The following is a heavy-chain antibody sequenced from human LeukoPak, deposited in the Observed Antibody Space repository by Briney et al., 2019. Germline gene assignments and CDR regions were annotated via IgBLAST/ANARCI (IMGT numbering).Heavy chain of an antibody. J-gene: IGHJ4*02. CDR3: TGGTFYRLLDY. D-gene: IGHD2/OR15-2a*01. V-gene: IGHV1-24*01. Sequence: GASVKVSCKVSGYSLTELSMHWVQQAPGKGLEWMGGFDPGNGETIFTKNFQGRVTMTDDTSTDTAYMELSSLRSEDTAVYYCTGGTFYRLLDYWGQGTLVTVSS. CDR2: FDPGNGET. CDR1: GYSLTELS.